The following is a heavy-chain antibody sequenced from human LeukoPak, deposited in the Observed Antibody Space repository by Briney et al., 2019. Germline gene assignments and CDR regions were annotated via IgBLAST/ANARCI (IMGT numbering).Heavy chain of an antibody. CDR2: INPSGGST. CDR1: GYTFTSYY. Sequence: GASVKVSCKASGYTFTSYYMHWVRQAPGQGLEWMAIINPSGGSTTYAQRFQGRVTVTRDTSTSTVYMEVSSLRSEDTAVYYCARAATHIVGATSFDYWGEGTLVTVSS. CDR3: ARAATHIVGATSFDY. D-gene: IGHD1-26*01. V-gene: IGHV1-46*01. J-gene: IGHJ4*02.